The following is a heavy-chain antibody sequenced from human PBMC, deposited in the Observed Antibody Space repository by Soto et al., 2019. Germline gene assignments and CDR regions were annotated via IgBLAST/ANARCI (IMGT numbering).Heavy chain of an antibody. Sequence: QVQLVQSGAAVKKPGASVKVSCKASGYTFTSYGFSWVRQAPGQGLEWMRWISAYNGNTHYAQKLQGRVTMTPDTSTSTAYMELRSLRSDDSAVCFWASYHLNSYNSGIDVLGQGTTVTVSS. V-gene: IGHV1-18*01. J-gene: IGHJ6*01. CDR3: ASYHLNSYNSGIDV. CDR2: ISAYNGNT. CDR1: GYTFTSYG.